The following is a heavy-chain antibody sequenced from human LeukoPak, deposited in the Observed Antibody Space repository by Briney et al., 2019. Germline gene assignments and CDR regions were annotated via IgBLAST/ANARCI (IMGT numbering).Heavy chain of an antibody. J-gene: IGHJ4*02. V-gene: IGHV1-69*06. CDR2: IIPIFGTA. CDR1: GGTFSSYA. CDR3: ATFTVRLDHSYKYGSGSYNPTDY. Sequence: ASVKVSCKASGGTFSSYAISWVRQAPGQGLEWMGGIIPIFGTANYAQKFQGRVTMTEDTSTDTAYMELSSLRSEDTAVYYCATFTVRLDHSYKYGSGSYNPTDYWGQGTLVTVSS. D-gene: IGHD3-10*01.